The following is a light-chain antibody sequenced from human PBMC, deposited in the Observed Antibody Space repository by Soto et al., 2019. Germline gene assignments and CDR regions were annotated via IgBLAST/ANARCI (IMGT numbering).Light chain of an antibody. CDR3: TSYTITHIPVI. CDR1: SSDIGDYDY. J-gene: IGLJ7*01. Sequence: QSALTQPPSASGSPGQSVTISCTGTSSDIGDYDYVSWYQQHPGKAPKLIIYEVSNRPSGVSNRFSGSKSGNTASLTITGLQPEDEASYYCTSYTITHIPVIFGGGTQLTVL. V-gene: IGLV2-14*01. CDR2: EVS.